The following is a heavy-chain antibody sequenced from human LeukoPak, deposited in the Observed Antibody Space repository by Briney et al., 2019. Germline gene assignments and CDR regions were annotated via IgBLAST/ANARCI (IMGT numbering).Heavy chain of an antibody. CDR3: ARELGYCSGGSCERNYYFDY. CDR2: INWNGGST. J-gene: IGHJ4*02. D-gene: IGHD2-15*01. V-gene: IGHV3-20*04. CDR1: GFTFDDYG. Sequence: GGSLRLSCTASGFTFDDYGMGWVRQAPGKGLEWVSGINWNGGSTGYADSVKGRFTISRDNAKNSLYLQMNSLRAEDTALYYCARELGYCSGGSCERNYYFDYWGQGTLVTVSS.